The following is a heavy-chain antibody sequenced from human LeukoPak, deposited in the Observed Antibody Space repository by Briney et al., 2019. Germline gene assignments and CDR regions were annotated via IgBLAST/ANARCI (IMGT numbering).Heavy chain of an antibody. CDR2: ISSSGSTI. Sequence: GGSLRLSCAASGFTFSSYEMNWVRQAPGKGLEWVSYISSSGSTIYYADSVRGRFTISRDNAKNSLYLQMNSLRAEDTAVYYCEKGRVWDYYYRAVGEKGPTATFPS. CDR3: EKGRVWDYYYRAV. V-gene: IGHV3-48*03. CDR1: GFTFSSYE. J-gene: IGHJ6*03. D-gene: IGHD3-16*01.